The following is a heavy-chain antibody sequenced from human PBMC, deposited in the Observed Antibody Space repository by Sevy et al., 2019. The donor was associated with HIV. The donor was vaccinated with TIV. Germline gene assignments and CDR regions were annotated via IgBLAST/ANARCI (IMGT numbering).Heavy chain of an antibody. V-gene: IGHV3-23*01. CDR1: GFTFTNYD. CDR2: ISTSGRST. D-gene: IGHD6-19*01. J-gene: IGHJ6*02. CDR3: AREHNSSGWSQFYYYGMDV. Sequence: GGSLRLSCAASGFTFTNYDISWVRQAPGRGLEWVSGISTSGRSTYYADSVKGRFTISRDNSKNTLYLQMNSLRAEDTAVYYCAREHNSSGWSQFYYYGMDVWGQGTTVTVSS.